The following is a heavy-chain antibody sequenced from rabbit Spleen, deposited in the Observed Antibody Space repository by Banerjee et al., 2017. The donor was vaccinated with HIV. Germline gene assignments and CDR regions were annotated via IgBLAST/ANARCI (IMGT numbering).Heavy chain of an antibody. CDR1: GIDFSSHYY. CDR3: ARDGAGGSYFAL. D-gene: IGHD8-1*01. J-gene: IGHJ3*01. V-gene: IGHV1S43*01. Sequence: QEQLVESGGGLVKPGGTLTLTCNASGIDFSSHYYMCWVRQAPGKGLEWTGYIDPVFGITYYANWVNGRFSISRENAQNTVFLQMTSLTAADTATYFCARDGAGGSYFALWGKGTLVTVS. CDR2: IDPVFGIT.